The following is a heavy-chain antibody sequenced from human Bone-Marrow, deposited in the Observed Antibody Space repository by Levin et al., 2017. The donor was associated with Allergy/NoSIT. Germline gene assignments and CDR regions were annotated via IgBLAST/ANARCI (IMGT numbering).Heavy chain of an antibody. V-gene: IGHV3-21*01. Sequence: RPGGSLRLSCAASGFTFSNYPMNWVRQAPGKGLEWVSSISSSSSYIYYADSVKGRFTISRDNAKNSLFLKMNSLRAEDTAVYYCARFPYCGGDCSDAFDIWGQGTMVTVSS. CDR2: ISSSSSYI. J-gene: IGHJ3*02. CDR3: ARFPYCGGDCSDAFDI. CDR1: GFTFSNYP. D-gene: IGHD2-21*02.